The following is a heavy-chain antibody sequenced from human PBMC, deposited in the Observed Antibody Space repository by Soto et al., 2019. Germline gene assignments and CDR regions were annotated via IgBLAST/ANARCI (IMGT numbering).Heavy chain of an antibody. Sequence: VESGGGLVQPGGSLRLSCGLTVSRYWMHWVRQAPGKGLLGVSRISSEGIFTNYADFVEGRFTISRDSAKNTLYLQMNSLRVDDTALYYCASGGEVRGQGIRVTVSS. CDR3: ASGGEV. CDR1: LTVSRYW. V-gene: IGHV3-74*01. J-gene: IGHJ4*02. D-gene: IGHD3-16*01. CDR2: ISSEGIFT.